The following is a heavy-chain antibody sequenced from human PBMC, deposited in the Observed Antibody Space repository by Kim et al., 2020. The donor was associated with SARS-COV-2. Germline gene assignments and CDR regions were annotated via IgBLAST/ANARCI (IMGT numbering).Heavy chain of an antibody. D-gene: IGHD5-12*01. CDR3: ARGVGRDGYNWNY. V-gene: IGHV4-34*01. J-gene: IGHJ4*02. Sequence: SETLSLTCAVYGGSFSGYYWSWIRQPPGKGLEWIGEINHSGSTNYNPSLKSRVTISVDTSKNQFSLKLSSVTTADTAVYYCARGVGRDGYNWNYWGQGTLVTVSS. CDR2: INHSGST. CDR1: GGSFSGYY.